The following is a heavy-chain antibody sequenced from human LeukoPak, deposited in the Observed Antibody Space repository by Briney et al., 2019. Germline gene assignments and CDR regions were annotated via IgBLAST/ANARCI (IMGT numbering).Heavy chain of an antibody. D-gene: IGHD2-15*01. Sequence: PGGSLRLSCAASGFTFTNYAMTWVRQAPGKGLEWVSAISGSGRNTYHADSVKGRFSISRDNSKNTLYLQMHSLRAKDTAVYYCAKGRTYCSGGGCYYGMDVWGQGTTVTVSS. CDR2: ISGSGRNT. J-gene: IGHJ6*02. CDR3: AKGRTYCSGGGCYYGMDV. V-gene: IGHV3-23*01. CDR1: GFTFTNYA.